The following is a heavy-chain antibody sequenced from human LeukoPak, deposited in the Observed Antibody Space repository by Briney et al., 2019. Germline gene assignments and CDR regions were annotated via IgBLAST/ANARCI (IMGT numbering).Heavy chain of an antibody. CDR1: GGSASSGSYY. V-gene: IGHV4-39*07. CDR3: AGGQLWFGELVDY. D-gene: IGHD3-10*01. J-gene: IGHJ4*02. Sequence: PSETLSLTCTVSGGSASSGSYYWGWIRQPPGKGLEWIGNIYYSGSTYYNPSLKSRVTISLDTSKNQFSLKLSSVTAADTAVYYCAGGQLWFGELVDYWGQGTLVTVSS. CDR2: IYYSGST.